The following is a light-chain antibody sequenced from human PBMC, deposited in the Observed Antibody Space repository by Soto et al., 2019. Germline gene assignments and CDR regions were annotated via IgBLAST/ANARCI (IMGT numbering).Light chain of an antibody. CDR3: QQGYRTPT. CDR2: GAS. V-gene: IGKV3-15*01. J-gene: IGKJ1*01. Sequence: EIVMTQSPATLSVSPGERATLSCRASQSVSSNLAWYQQKPGQAPRLLIYGASTRATGIPARFSGSGSGTEFTLTISTLQPEDFATYYCQQGYRTPTYGQGTKVEIK. CDR1: QSVSSN.